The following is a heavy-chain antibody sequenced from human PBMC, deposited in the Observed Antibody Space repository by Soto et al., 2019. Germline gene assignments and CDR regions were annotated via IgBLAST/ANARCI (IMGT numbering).Heavy chain of an antibody. D-gene: IGHD3-10*01. J-gene: IGHJ3*02. Sequence: SETLSLTCTVSGGSISSSSYYWGWIRQPPGKGLEWIGSIYYSGSTYYNPSLKSPVTISVDKSKNPFSLKLSSVTTADTAVYYCARSLPGGRLSESGAGDAFDIWGQGTMVTVSS. CDR3: ARSLPGGRLSESGAGDAFDI. CDR1: GGSISSSSYY. CDR2: IYYSGST. V-gene: IGHV4-39*07.